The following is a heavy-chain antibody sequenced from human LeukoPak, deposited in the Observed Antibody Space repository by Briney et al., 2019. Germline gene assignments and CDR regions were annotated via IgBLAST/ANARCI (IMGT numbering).Heavy chain of an antibody. CDR3: ARESSDAFDI. D-gene: IGHD2-2*01. Sequence: GGSLRLSCAASGFTFSSYWMHWVRQAPGKGLVWVSRINSDGTTTCYADSVKGRFTISRDSAKNSLYLQMNSLSAEDTAVYYCARESSDAFDIWGQGTMVTVSS. CDR2: INSDGTTT. V-gene: IGHV3-74*01. CDR1: GFTFSSYW. J-gene: IGHJ3*02.